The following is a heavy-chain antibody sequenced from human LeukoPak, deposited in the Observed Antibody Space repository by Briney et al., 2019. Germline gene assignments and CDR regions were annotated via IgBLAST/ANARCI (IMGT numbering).Heavy chain of an antibody. CDR2: ISAYNGNT. J-gene: IGHJ4*02. CDR3: ARDQPYYYDSSGYYTLLDY. CDR1: GYTFTSYG. Sequence: ASVKVSCKASGYTFTSYGISWVRQAPGQGLEWVGWISAYNGNTNYAQELQGRVTMTTDTSTSTAYMELRSLRSDDTAVYYCARDQPYYYDSSGYYTLLDYWGQGTLVTVSS. V-gene: IGHV1-18*01. D-gene: IGHD3-22*01.